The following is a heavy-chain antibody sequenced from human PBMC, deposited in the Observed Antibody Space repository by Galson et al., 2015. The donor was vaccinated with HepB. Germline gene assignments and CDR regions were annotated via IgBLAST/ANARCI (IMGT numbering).Heavy chain of an antibody. V-gene: IGHV3-30*04. D-gene: IGHD1-26*01. J-gene: IGHJ3*02. Sequence: SLRLSCAASGFTFSSYAMHWVRRAPGKGLEWVAVISYDGSNKYYADSVKGRFTISRDNSKNTLYLQMNSLRAEDTAVYYCARDAFYGWEGLGATGDAFDIWGQGTMVTVSS. CDR2: ISYDGSNK. CDR3: ARDAFYGWEGLGATGDAFDI. CDR1: GFTFSSYA.